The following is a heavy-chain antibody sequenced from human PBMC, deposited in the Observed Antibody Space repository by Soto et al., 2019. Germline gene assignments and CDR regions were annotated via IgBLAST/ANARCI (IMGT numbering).Heavy chain of an antibody. Sequence: ASVKVSCKASGYTFTTYDINWVRQAPGQGLEWLGWMDPNSGGTGYAQNFQGRITMTRNISRNTAHMELSSLQSEDTAVYYCARERKFDFWRKGLDVWGQGTTVTVSS. CDR3: ARERKFDFWRKGLDV. V-gene: IGHV1-8*01. J-gene: IGHJ6*02. CDR1: GYTFTTYD. D-gene: IGHD3-3*01. CDR2: MDPNSGGT.